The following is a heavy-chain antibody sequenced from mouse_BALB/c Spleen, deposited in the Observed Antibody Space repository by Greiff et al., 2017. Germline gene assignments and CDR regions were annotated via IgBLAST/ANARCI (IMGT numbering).Heavy chain of an antibody. J-gene: IGHJ4*01. CDR3: AREGADYAMDY. CDR2: ISYSGST. V-gene: IGHV3-2*02. CDR1: GYSITSDYA. Sequence: EVQLQQSGPGLVKPSQSLSLTCTVTGYSITSDYAWNWIRQFPGNKLEWMGYISYSGSTSYNPSLKSRISITRDTSKNQFFLQLNSVTTEDTATYYCAREGADYAMDYWGQGTSVTVSS.